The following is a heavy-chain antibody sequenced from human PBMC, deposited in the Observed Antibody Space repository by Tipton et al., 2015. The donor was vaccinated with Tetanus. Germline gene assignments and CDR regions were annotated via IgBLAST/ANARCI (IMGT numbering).Heavy chain of an antibody. CDR2: IDYFGTT. CDR1: GGSIGTYH. CDR3: ARSYGDTFLFRLDY. Sequence: TLSLTCTVSGGSIGTYHWNWIRQSPGEGLEWIGYIDYFGTTKYNPSLKSRVTISLDTSKNQFSLTLRSVTAADTAVYYCARSYGDTFLFRLDYWGQGALVTVSS. D-gene: IGHD4-17*01. V-gene: IGHV4-59*01. J-gene: IGHJ4*02.